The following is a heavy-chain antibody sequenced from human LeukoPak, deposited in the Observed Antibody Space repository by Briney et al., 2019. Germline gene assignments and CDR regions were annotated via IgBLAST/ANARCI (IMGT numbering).Heavy chain of an antibody. J-gene: IGHJ4*02. CDR2: ISSSGSTI. CDR1: GFTFSSYE. D-gene: IGHD2-15*01. V-gene: IGHV3-48*03. Sequence: PGGSLRLSCAASGFTFSSYEMNWVRQAPGKGLEWVSYISSSGSTIYYADSVKGRFTISRDNSKNTLYLQMNSLRAEDTAVYYCAKWGCSGGSCYPFDYWGQGTLVTVSS. CDR3: AKWGCSGGSCYPFDY.